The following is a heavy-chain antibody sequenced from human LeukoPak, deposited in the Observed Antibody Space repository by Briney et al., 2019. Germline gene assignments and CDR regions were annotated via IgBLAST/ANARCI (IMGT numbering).Heavy chain of an antibody. CDR2: ISWNSGRI. D-gene: IGHD1-1*01. J-gene: IGHJ4*01. CDR3: VKGGRRAFYYNSATYYFDS. V-gene: IGHV3-9*01. Sequence: PGRSLRLSCATSGFTFHDYAMQWVRQPPGKGLEWVSGISWNSGRIDYADSVKGRFTISRDNAEKSLYLQMDTLTPDDTAFYSCVKGGRRAFYYNSATYYFDSWGHGTLVTVSS. CDR1: GFTFHDYA.